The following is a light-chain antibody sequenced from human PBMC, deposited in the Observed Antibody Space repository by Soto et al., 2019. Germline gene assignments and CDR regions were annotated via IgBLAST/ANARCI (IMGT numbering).Light chain of an antibody. CDR2: RAS. V-gene: IGKV1-5*03. CDR3: QHYNSYSEA. J-gene: IGKJ1*01. Sequence: QITQCPSTLSASVVDIVTIPFLASQSISSWFAWYQQKPGKAPKLLIYRASWLKSVGPSRFSGSGSETEFTRTISGLQPDDFATYYGQHYNSYSEAFGQGTKVDIK. CDR1: QSISSW.